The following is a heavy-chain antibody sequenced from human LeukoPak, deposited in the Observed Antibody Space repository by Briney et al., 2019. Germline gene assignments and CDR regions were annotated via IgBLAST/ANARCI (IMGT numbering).Heavy chain of an antibody. CDR3: ARDFERPDY. J-gene: IGHJ4*02. CDR2: INPNSGGT. CDR1: GYTFTDYY. Sequence: ASVKVSCKASGYTFTDYYIHGVRQAPEQGLEWMGRINPNSGGTNYAQKFQGRVTMTRDTSISTAYMELRRLRSDDTAVYYCARDFERPDYWGQGTLVTVSS. V-gene: IGHV1-2*06.